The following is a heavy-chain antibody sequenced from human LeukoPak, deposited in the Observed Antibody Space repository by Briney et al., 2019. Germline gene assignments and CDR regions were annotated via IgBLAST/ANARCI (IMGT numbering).Heavy chain of an antibody. J-gene: IGHJ4*02. CDR1: GYNFNTYW. Sequence: GESLKISCKTSGYNFNTYWIVWVRQMPGKGLEWMGIIYPGDSDTRYSTSFQGRVAISVDKSITTAYLQWDSLGASDTAIYYCARPLVGTGYSSSWYFHYWGQGTPVTVSS. CDR2: IYPGDSDT. V-gene: IGHV5-51*01. CDR3: ARPLVGTGYSSSWYFHY. D-gene: IGHD6-13*01.